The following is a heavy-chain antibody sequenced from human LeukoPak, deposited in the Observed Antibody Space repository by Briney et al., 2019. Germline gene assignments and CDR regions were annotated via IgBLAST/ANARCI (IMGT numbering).Heavy chain of an antibody. Sequence: ASVKVSCKASGYTFTGYYMHWVRQAPGQGLEWMGLINPNSGGTNYAQKFQGRVTMTRDTSNNTSYMELSRLRSDDTAVYYCAREFRTTTWSFDAFDLWGQGTMVTVSS. V-gene: IGHV1-2*02. CDR2: INPNSGGT. D-gene: IGHD1/OR15-1a*01. CDR1: GYTFTGYY. CDR3: AREFRTTTWSFDAFDL. J-gene: IGHJ3*01.